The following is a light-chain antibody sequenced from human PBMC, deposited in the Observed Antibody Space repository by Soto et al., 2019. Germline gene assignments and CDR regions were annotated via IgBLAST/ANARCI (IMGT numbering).Light chain of an antibody. J-gene: IGKJ1*01. Sequence: AIRMTQSPSSVSASTGDRVTITCRASQGISSYLAWYQQKPGKAPKLLIYAASTLQSGVPSRFSGSGSGTDFTLTISCLQSEDFATYYCQQYYSYPQTFGQGTKVDI. CDR1: QGISSY. CDR3: QQYYSYPQT. CDR2: AAS. V-gene: IGKV1-8*01.